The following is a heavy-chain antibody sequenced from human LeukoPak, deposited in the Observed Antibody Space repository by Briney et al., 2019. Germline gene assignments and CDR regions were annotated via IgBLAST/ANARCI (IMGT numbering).Heavy chain of an antibody. J-gene: IGHJ4*02. V-gene: IGHV4-34*01. CDR2: INHSGST. D-gene: IGHD4-17*01. Sequence: SETLSLTCAVYGGSFSGYYWSWIRQPPGKGLEWIGEINHSGSTNYNPSLKSRVTISVDTSKNQFSLKLSSVTAADTAVYYCARGLYGDYTNYWGQGTLVTVSS. CDR1: GGSFSGYY. CDR3: ARGLYGDYTNY.